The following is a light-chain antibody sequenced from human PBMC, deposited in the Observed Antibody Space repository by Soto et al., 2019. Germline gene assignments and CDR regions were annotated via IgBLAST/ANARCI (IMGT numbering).Light chain of an antibody. Sequence: DIQMTQSPSTLSAFVGDRVTITCRASQSISSWLAWYQQKPGKAPKRLIYTASSLHSGVPSRFSGSGSGTDFTLTISCLQSEDFATYYCQQYYSYLITFGQGTRLEIK. V-gene: IGKV1-5*01. CDR3: QQYYSYLIT. J-gene: IGKJ5*01. CDR1: QSISSW. CDR2: TAS.